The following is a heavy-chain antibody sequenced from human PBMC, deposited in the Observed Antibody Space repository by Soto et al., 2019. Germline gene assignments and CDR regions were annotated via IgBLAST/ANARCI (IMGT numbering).Heavy chain of an antibody. CDR1: GGSINYFY. CDR3: ARVGGVAARTFDY. D-gene: IGHD6-6*01. CDR2: IYYSGST. J-gene: IGHJ4*02. Sequence: PSETLSLTWTVSGGSINYFYWSWIRQPPGKGLEWIGYIYYSGSTDYNPSLKGRVTISVDTSKNQFSLKLRSVTAADTAVYYCARVGGVAARTFDYWGQGTLVTVS. V-gene: IGHV4-59*01.